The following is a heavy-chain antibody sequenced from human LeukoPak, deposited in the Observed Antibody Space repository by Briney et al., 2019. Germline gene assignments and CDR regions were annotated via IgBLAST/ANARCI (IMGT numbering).Heavy chain of an antibody. CDR2: ISSSRSNR. J-gene: IGHJ6*02. V-gene: IGHV3-21*01. Sequence: GGSLRLSCAASGFTFSWSSMNWVRQAPGKGLEWVSSISSSRSNRNYADSVKGRFIISRDNAKNSLYLQMNSLRAEDTAVYYCARDAGNDFWSGHYTYHYGLDVWGQGTTVTVSS. D-gene: IGHD3-3*01. CDR1: GFTFSWSS. CDR3: ARDAGNDFWSGHYTYHYGLDV.